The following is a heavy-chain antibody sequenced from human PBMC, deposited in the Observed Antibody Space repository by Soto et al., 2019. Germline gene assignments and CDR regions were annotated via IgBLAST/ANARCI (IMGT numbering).Heavy chain of an antibody. CDR1: GGSFSGYY. V-gene: IGHV4-34*01. CDR3: ARGSIAARASDY. CDR2: INHSGST. Sequence: SETLSLTCAVYGGSFSGYYWSWIRQPPGKGLEWIGEINHSGSTNYNPSLKSRVTISVDTSKNQFSLKLSSVTAADTAVYYCARGSIAARASDYWGQGTLVTVSS. D-gene: IGHD6-6*01. J-gene: IGHJ4*02.